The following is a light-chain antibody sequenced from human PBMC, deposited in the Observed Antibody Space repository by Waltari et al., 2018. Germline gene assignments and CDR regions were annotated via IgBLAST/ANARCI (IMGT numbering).Light chain of an antibody. CDR1: TGAVTSGDY. Sequence: QTVVTQEPSVTVSPGGTVTLTCASSTGAVTSGDYANWFQQKPGQAPRSLIFGANNKDSWTPARFSGSLLGGKAALTLSGVQPEDEAEYYCLLYYGGLWVFGGGTKLTVL. CDR3: LLYYGGLWV. V-gene: IGLV7-43*01. CDR2: GAN. J-gene: IGLJ3*02.